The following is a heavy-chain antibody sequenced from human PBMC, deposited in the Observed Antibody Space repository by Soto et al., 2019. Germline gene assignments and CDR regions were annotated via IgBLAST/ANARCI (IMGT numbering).Heavy chain of an antibody. CDR3: ASSYGSGYRAFDY. Sequence: QVQLVQSGAEVKKPGSSVRVSCKASGDTFTFYPINWLRQAPGLGLEWMGRINPILSMSNYAQRFQGRVTMTADKSTSTAYMELSSLRSEDTAMYYCASSYGSGYRAFDYWGQGALVTVSS. J-gene: IGHJ4*02. D-gene: IGHD3-10*01. CDR1: GDTFTFYP. V-gene: IGHV1-69*02. CDR2: INPILSMS.